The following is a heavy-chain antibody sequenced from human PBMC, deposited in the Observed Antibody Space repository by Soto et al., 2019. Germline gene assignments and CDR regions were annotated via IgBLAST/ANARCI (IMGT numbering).Heavy chain of an antibody. V-gene: IGHV1-69*13. D-gene: IGHD3-3*01. Sequence: GASVKVXCKASGGTXSSYAISWVRQAPGQGLEWMGGIIPIFGTANYAQKFQGRVTITADESTSTAYMELSSLRSEDTAVYYCARDVYDFWSGPHPSYYYYGMDVWGQGTTVTVSS. CDR1: GGTXSSYA. CDR2: IIPIFGTA. J-gene: IGHJ6*02. CDR3: ARDVYDFWSGPHPSYYYYGMDV.